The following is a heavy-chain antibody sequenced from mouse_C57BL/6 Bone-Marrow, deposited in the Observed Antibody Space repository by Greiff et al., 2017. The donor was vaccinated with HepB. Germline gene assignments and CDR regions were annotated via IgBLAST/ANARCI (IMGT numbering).Heavy chain of an antibody. V-gene: IGHV1-54*01. D-gene: IGHD2-5*01. CDR1: GYAFTNYL. Sequence: QVQLQQSGAELVRPGTSVKVSCKASGYAFTNYLIEWVKQRPGQGLEWIGVINPGSGGTNYNEKFKGKATLTADKSSSTAYMQLSSLTSEDSAVYFCARSEPIYYSNWGAMDYWGQGTSVTVSS. CDR3: ARSEPIYYSNWGAMDY. CDR2: INPGSGGT. J-gene: IGHJ4*01.